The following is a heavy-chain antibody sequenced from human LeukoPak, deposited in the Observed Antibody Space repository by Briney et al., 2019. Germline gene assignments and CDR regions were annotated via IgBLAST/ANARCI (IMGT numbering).Heavy chain of an antibody. CDR2: ISYDGSNK. Sequence: PGRSLRLSCAASGFTFSSYGMHWVRQAPGKGLEWVAVISYDGSNKYYADSVKGRFTISRDNSKNTLYLQMNSLRAEDTAVYYCAKDGAGLPYDAFDIWGQGTMVTVSS. V-gene: IGHV3-30*18. CDR3: AKDGAGLPYDAFDI. J-gene: IGHJ3*02. D-gene: IGHD4-11*01. CDR1: GFTFSSYG.